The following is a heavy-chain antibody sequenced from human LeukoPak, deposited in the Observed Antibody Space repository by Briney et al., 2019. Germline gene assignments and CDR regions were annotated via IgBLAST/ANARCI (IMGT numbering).Heavy chain of an antibody. Sequence: GGSLRLSCAASGFXFSDYYISWIRQAPGKGLEWLSYISSSSTSTNYADSVQGRFTISRDNAKNSLYLQMNSLTAEDTAVYYCARDLKGSAWYVDYWGQGTLVTVSS. CDR3: ARDLKGSAWYVDY. V-gene: IGHV3-11*05. CDR2: ISSSSTST. J-gene: IGHJ4*02. D-gene: IGHD6-19*01. CDR1: GFXFSDYY.